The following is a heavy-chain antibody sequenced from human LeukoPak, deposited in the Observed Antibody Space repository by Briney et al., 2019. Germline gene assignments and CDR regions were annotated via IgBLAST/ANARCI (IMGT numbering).Heavy chain of an antibody. J-gene: IGHJ4*02. Sequence: SETLSLTCAVSGGSISSGGYSWSWIRQPPGKGLEWIGYIYHSGSTYYNPSLKSRVTISVDTSKNQFSLKLSSVTAADTAVYYCARVGPSGSPDYWGQGTLVTVSS. D-gene: IGHD1-26*01. CDR3: ARVGPSGSPDY. V-gene: IGHV4-30-2*05. CDR1: GGSISSGGYS. CDR2: IYHSGST.